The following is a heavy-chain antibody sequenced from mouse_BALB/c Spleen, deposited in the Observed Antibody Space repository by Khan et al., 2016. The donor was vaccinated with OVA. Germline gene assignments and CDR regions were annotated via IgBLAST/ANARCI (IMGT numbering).Heavy chain of an antibody. CDR2: VSTGGSYT. Sequence: EVELVESGGDLVKPGGSLKLSCAASGFTFSTYGMSWVRQTPDKRLEWVATVSTGGSYTYYPDSVKGRFTISRDNAKNTPYLQISGLKSEDTAMFYCTRLAYYYDSEGFAYWGQGTLVTVSA. CDR1: GFTFSTYG. V-gene: IGHV5-6*01. J-gene: IGHJ3*01. CDR3: TRLAYYYDSEGFAY. D-gene: IGHD1-1*01.